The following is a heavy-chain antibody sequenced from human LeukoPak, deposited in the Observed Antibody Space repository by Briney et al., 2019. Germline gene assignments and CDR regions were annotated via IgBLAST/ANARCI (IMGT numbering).Heavy chain of an antibody. V-gene: IGHV3-30*07. Sequence: GGSLRLSCATSGFTFSIYDTHWVRQAPGKGLEWVAAISLGGDVKLYADSVQGRFTISRDNAKNSLYLQMNSLRAEDTALYYCARNFWSGYYPFDYWGQGTLVTVSS. J-gene: IGHJ4*02. CDR3: ARNFWSGYYPFDY. D-gene: IGHD3-3*01. CDR2: ISLGGDVK. CDR1: GFTFSIYD.